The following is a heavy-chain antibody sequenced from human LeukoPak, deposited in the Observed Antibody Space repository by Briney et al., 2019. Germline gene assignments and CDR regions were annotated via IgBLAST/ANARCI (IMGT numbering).Heavy chain of an antibody. D-gene: IGHD3-22*01. V-gene: IGHV3-7*04. Sequence: GGSLRLSCAASGFTFSSYWMSWVRQAPGKGLEWVANIKQDGSEKYYVDSVKGRFTISRDNAKNSLYLQMNSLRAEDTAVYYCARDRRYYDSSGYYYYYYGMDVWGQGTTVTVSS. CDR3: ARDRRYYDSSGYYYYYYGMDV. J-gene: IGHJ6*02. CDR2: IKQDGSEK. CDR1: GFTFSSYW.